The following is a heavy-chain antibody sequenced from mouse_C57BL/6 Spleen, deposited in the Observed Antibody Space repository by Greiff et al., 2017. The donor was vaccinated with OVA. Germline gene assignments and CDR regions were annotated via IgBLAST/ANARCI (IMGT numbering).Heavy chain of an antibody. D-gene: IGHD3-3*01. Sequence: VQLQESGAELVRPGASVTLSCKASGYTFTDYEMHWVKQTPVHGLEWIGAIDPETGGTAYNQKFKGKAILTADKSSSTAYMELRSLTSEDSAVYYCTGSRGYWGQGTTLTVSS. CDR1: GYTFTDYE. CDR2: IDPETGGT. CDR3: TGSRGY. V-gene: IGHV1-15*01. J-gene: IGHJ2*01.